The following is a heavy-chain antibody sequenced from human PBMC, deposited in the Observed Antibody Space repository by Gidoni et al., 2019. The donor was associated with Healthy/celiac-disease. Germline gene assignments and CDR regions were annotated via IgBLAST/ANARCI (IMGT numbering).Heavy chain of an antibody. D-gene: IGHD3-16*01. CDR1: GITFSSYG. CDR2: ISYDGSNK. V-gene: IGHV3-30*18. J-gene: IGHJ6*02. CDR3: AKDYDLEGYYYYGMDV. Sequence: QVQLVESGGGVVQPGRSLRLYCAASGITFSSYGMHWVRQAPGKGLEWVAVISYDGSNKYYADSVKGRFTISRDNSKNTLYLQMNSLRAEDTAVYYCAKDYDLEGYYYYGMDVWGQGTTVTVSS.